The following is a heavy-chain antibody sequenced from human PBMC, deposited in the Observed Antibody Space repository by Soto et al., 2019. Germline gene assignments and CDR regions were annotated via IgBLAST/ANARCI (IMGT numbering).Heavy chain of an antibody. CDR3: ARGLAEQVPYYYGMDV. CDR2: MNPNSGNT. D-gene: IGHD1-26*01. Sequence: QVQLVQSGAEVKKPGASVKVSCKASGYTFTSYDINWVRQATGQGLEWMGWMNPNSGNTGYAQKFQGRVTMTRNTSISTAYMELSSLRSEDTAVYYCARGLAEQVPYYYGMDVWGQGTTVTVSS. CDR1: GYTFTSYD. V-gene: IGHV1-8*01. J-gene: IGHJ6*02.